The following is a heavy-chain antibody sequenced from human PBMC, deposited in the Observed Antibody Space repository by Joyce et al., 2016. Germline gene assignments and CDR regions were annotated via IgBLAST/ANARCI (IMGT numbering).Heavy chain of an antibody. D-gene: IGHD2-8*01. J-gene: IGHJ4*02. CDR2: LSSSSSYI. CDR3: ARSSYTNGIFDY. V-gene: IGHV3-21*01. Sequence: EVQLVESGGGLVKPGGSLRLSCAAFGFTFSSYSMSWVRQAPGKVLEWVSSLSSSSSYIKYTDSVKGRFTISRDNAKNSLYLQMNSLRVEDTAVYYCARSSYTNGIFDYWGQGTLVTVSS. CDR1: GFTFSSYS.